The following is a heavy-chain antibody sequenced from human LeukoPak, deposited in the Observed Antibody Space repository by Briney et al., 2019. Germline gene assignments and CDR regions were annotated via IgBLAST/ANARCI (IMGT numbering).Heavy chain of an antibody. V-gene: IGHV4-34*01. J-gene: IGHJ4*02. CDR2: VNHSGST. D-gene: IGHD3-22*01. Sequence: SETLSLTCAVYGGSFSAYYWSWIRQPPGKGLEWIGEVNHSGSTNYNPSLKSRVTISLDTSKNQFSLKLNSVTAADTAMYYCARSFSPNYYDLLDYWGQGTLVTVSS. CDR1: GGSFSAYY. CDR3: ARSFSPNYYDLLDY.